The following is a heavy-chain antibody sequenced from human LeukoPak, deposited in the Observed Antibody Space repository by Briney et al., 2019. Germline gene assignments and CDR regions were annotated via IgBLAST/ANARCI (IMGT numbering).Heavy chain of an antibody. V-gene: IGHV3-7*02. D-gene: IGHD3-22*01. CDR1: TFTFCSYW. Sequence: GGSLRLSCAASTFTFCSYWMTWLRPAPGQGREWGVNLKQDGSAKYYVDSLRGQFSISTDNVKNSLFLQIISLSDDDTAGYYCARCPYDSTGYYSVPSHLDYWGQGSLVTVSS. CDR2: LKQDGSAK. CDR3: ARCPYDSTGYYSVPSHLDY. J-gene: IGHJ4*02.